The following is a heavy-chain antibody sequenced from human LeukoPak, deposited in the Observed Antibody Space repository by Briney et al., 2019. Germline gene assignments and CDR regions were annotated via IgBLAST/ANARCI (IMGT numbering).Heavy chain of an antibody. D-gene: IGHD6-19*01. CDR1: GFTFSSYW. J-gene: IGHJ4*02. V-gene: IGHV3-74*01. CDR2: INSDGSST. Sequence: GGSLRLSCAASGFTFSSYWMHWVRQAPGKGLVRVSRINSDGSSTSYADSVKGRFTISRDNAKNTLYLRMNSLRAEDTAVYYCARDQAVAEAEFDYWGQGTLVTVSS. CDR3: ARDQAVAEAEFDY.